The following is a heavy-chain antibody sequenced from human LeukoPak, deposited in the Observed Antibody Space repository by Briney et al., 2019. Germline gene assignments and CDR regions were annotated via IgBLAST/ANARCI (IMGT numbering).Heavy chain of an antibody. CDR1: GFTVSSTF. CDR2: IYSGGST. Sequence: PGGSLRLSCAASGFTVSSTFMSWVRQAPGKGLEWVSVIYSGGSTHCADSVKGRFTISRDNSKNTLYLQMNSLRAEDTAVYYCARDNAYFDYWGQGTLVTVSS. J-gene: IGHJ4*02. V-gene: IGHV3-53*01. CDR3: ARDNAYFDY.